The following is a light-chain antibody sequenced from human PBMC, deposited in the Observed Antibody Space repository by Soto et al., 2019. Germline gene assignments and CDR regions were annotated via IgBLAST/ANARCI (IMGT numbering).Light chain of an antibody. J-gene: IGLJ1*01. CDR3: SSYIMRSTLRV. Sequence: QSALTQPASVSGSPGQSITISCIGTNSDIGASMFVSWFQQHPGQAPKLIISEVDNRPSGVSNRFSGSKSANTASLTISGLLAEDDADYYCSSYIMRSTLRVFGTGTKAPS. V-gene: IGLV2-14*01. CDR1: NSDIGASMF. CDR2: EVD.